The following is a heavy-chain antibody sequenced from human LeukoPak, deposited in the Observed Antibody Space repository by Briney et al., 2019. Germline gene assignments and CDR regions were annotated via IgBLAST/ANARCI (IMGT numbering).Heavy chain of an antibody. CDR1: GYSFTNYW. V-gene: IGHV5-51*06. D-gene: IGHD1-1*01. J-gene: IGHJ4*02. CDR3: ARVGNWNDVGY. Sequence: GESLKISCKGSGYSFTNYWIGWVRQMPGKGLEWMGIIYPGDSGSRYSPSFQGQVTISCDKSITTAYLQWSSLKASDTAMYYCARVGNWNDVGYWGQGTLVTVSS. CDR2: IYPGDSGS.